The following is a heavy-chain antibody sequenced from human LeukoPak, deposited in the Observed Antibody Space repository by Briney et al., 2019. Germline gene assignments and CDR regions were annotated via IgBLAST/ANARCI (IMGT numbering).Heavy chain of an antibody. CDR3: ARGRGPVGVVIHEAHYYHYYMDV. V-gene: IGHV1-2*02. CDR2: INPNSGGT. J-gene: IGHJ6*03. D-gene: IGHD3-3*01. Sequence: GASVKVSCKASEYTFTGYYLHWVRQAPGQGLEWMGWINPNSGGTNYAQKFQGRVTMTRDTSISTAYMELSRLRSDDTAVFYCARGRGPVGVVIHEAHYYHYYMDVWGKGTTVTVSS. CDR1: EYTFTGYY.